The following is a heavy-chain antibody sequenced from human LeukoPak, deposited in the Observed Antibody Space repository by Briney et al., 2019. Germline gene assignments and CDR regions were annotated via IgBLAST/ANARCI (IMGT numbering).Heavy chain of an antibody. J-gene: IGHJ4*02. CDR1: GFTFSNYG. V-gene: IGHV3-30*18. D-gene: IGHD3-10*01. CDR2: ISLDGSNK. Sequence: PGGSLRLSCAASGFTFSNYGMHWVRQAPGKGLERVAVISLDGSNKHYADSVKGRFTISRDNSKNTLYLQMNSLRAEDTAVYYCAKVWVRGVINYWGQGTPVTVSS. CDR3: AKVWVRGVINY.